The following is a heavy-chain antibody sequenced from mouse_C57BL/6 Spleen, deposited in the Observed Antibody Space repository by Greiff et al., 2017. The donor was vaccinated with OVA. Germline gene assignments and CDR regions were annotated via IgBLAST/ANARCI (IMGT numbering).Heavy chain of an antibody. CDR2: INPSNGGT. CDR1: GYTFPSYW. Sequence: QVQLQQSGTELVKPGASVKLSCKASGYTFPSYWMHWVKQRPGQGLEWIGNINPSNGGTNYNEKFKSKATLTVDKSSSTAYMQLSSLTSEDSAVYYCASTMITPYYAMDYWGQGTSVTVSS. D-gene: IGHD2-4*01. J-gene: IGHJ4*01. V-gene: IGHV1-53*01. CDR3: ASTMITPYYAMDY.